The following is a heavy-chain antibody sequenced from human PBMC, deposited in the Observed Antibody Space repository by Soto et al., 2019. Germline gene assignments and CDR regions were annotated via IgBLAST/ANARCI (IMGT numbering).Heavy chain of an antibody. J-gene: IGHJ6*02. D-gene: IGHD2-2*01. Sequence: PSETLSLTCSVSGGTINSGGYYWTWIRQHPGRGLECIGYIYYGGNTYYNPSLKSRLTISLDTSENQFSMKLNSVTVADTAVYYCARFPSRAHYFAMAVWGQGTAVTVSS. V-gene: IGHV4-31*03. CDR3: ARFPSRAHYFAMAV. CDR1: GGTINSGGYY. CDR2: IYYGGNT.